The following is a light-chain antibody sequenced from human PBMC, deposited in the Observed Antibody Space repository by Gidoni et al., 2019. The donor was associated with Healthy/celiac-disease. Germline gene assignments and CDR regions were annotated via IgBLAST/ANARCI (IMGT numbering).Light chain of an antibody. CDR1: QIVSSN. V-gene: IGKV3-15*01. J-gene: IGKJ4*01. Sequence: DIVLTQSPATLSVSPGERATLSCRASQIVSSNLAWYQQKPDPAPRLLIDGASTRATGIPAMFSGSGSGAEFTLTISSLQSEDFAVYCCQKYNNWLTFGGGTKVEIK. CDR3: QKYNNWLT. CDR2: GAS.